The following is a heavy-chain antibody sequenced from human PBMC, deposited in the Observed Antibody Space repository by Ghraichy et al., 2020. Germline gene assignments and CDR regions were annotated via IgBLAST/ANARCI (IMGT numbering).Heavy chain of an antibody. V-gene: IGHV3-30-3*01. Sequence: GGSLRLSCAASGFTFSTYAMHWVRQAPGKGLEWVAVISYDGSNKYYADSVKGRFTISRDNSKNTLYLQMNSLRAEDTAVYYCARDRGEWDQGTLVTVTS. CDR3: ARDRGE. CDR1: GFTFSTYA. D-gene: IGHD3-16*01. J-gene: IGHJ4*02. CDR2: ISYDGSNK.